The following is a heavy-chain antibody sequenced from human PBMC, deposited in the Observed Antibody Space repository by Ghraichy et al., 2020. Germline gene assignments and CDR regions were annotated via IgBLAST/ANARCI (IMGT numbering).Heavy chain of an antibody. Sequence: GGSLRLSCAASGFTFNNYAMSWVRQAPGKGLEWVSLISYDGSNEYYADSVKGRFTISRDNSENTLFLQMHGLRAEDTAVYYCAKDFWSGFGALALWGQGTLVTVSS. CDR2: ISYDGSNE. J-gene: IGHJ3*01. CDR3: AKDFWSGFGALAL. D-gene: IGHD3-3*01. V-gene: IGHV3-30-3*01. CDR1: GFTFNNYA.